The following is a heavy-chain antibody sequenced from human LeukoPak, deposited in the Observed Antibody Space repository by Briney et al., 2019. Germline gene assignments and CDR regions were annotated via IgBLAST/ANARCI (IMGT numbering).Heavy chain of an antibody. CDR1: GFTFSSFG. J-gene: IGHJ4*02. Sequence: GGSLRLSCAASGFTFSSFGMHWVRQAPGQGLEWVANIKQDGSEKYYVDSVKGRFTISRDNAKNSLYLQMNSLRAEDTAVYYCAKDFPYYYDTSGYYHDYWGQGTLVTVSS. CDR3: AKDFPYYYDTSGYYHDY. V-gene: IGHV3-7*01. CDR2: IKQDGSEK. D-gene: IGHD3-22*01.